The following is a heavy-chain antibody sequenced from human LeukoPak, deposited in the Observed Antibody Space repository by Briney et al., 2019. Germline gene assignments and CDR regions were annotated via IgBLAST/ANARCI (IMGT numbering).Heavy chain of an antibody. Sequence: GGSLRLSCEASGFTFGTAWMSWVGQAPGKGLEWVGGIKSKTDGGTTDYAAPVKGRFTISRDDSKNTLYLQMNSLKTEDTAVYYCTTRFGSGSYDEGDAFDIWGQGTMVTVSS. D-gene: IGHD3-10*01. J-gene: IGHJ3*02. CDR3: TTRFGSGSYDEGDAFDI. CDR2: IKSKTDGGTT. V-gene: IGHV3-15*01. CDR1: GFTFGTAW.